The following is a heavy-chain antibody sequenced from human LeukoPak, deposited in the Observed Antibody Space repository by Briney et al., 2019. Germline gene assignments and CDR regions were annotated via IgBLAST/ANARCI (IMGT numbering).Heavy chain of an antibody. CDR1: GGSISSYY. J-gene: IGHJ3*02. CDR3: ARDIVRFSSSFYLFDI. V-gene: IGHV4-59*01. D-gene: IGHD3-22*01. Sequence: TPSETLSLTCTVSGGSISSYYWSWIRQPPGKGLEWIGYIYYSGSTNYNPSLKSRVTISVDTSKNQFSLKLSSVTAADTAVYYCARDIVRFSSSFYLFDIWGQGTMVTVSS. CDR2: IYYSGST.